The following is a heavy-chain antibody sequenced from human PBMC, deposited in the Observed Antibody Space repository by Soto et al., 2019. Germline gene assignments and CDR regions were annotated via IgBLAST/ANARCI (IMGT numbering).Heavy chain of an antibody. J-gene: IGHJ4*02. Sequence: SSETLSLTCTVSGISVSTSDYYWGWVRQPPGKGLDWIGNIYYSGSTFYNPSLRSRVTLSVDTSKNQFSLRLNSVTAADTAVYFCAGFVAKAYRNSEFDYWGQGTLVTVSS. CDR1: GISVSTSDYY. CDR2: IYYSGST. CDR3: AGFVAKAYRNSEFDY. D-gene: IGHD3-16*01. V-gene: IGHV4-39*01.